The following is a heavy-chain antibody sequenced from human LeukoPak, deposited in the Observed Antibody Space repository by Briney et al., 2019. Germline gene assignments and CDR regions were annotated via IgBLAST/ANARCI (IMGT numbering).Heavy chain of an antibody. J-gene: IGHJ4*02. CDR3: ARTHLTYSYGPFGY. D-gene: IGHD5-18*01. Sequence: GRSLRLSCAASGFTFSSYAMHWVRQAPSKGLEWVAVISYDGSNKYYADSVKGRFTISRDNSKNTLYLQMNSLRAEDTAVYYCARTHLTYSYGPFGYWGQGTLVTVSS. V-gene: IGHV3-30-3*01. CDR2: ISYDGSNK. CDR1: GFTFSSYA.